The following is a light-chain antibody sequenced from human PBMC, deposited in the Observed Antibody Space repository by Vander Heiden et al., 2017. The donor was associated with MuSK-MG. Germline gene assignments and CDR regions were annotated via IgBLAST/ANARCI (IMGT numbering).Light chain of an antibody. Sequence: DIALTQSPLSLSVTPGEPASISCRSNQTLLYNNGYNYLHWYLQKPGQSPQLLIYLGSNRASGVPDRFSGIGSGTSFILKISRVEADDVGVYYCMQTLQSPPYSFGQGTKLEIK. V-gene: IGKV2-28*01. CDR2: LGS. J-gene: IGKJ2*03. CDR3: MQTLQSPPYS. CDR1: QTLLYNNGYNY.